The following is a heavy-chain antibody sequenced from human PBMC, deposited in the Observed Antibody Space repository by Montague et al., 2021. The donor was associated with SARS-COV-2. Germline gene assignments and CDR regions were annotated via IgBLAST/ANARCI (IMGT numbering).Heavy chain of an antibody. D-gene: IGHD5-18*01. CDR3: ARDIEEYSYGLDY. CDR2: IKQDGSEK. CDR1: GFTFSSYW. J-gene: IGHJ4*02. V-gene: IGHV3-7*01. Sequence: SLRLSCAASGFTFSSYWMSWVRQAPGKGPEWVANIKQDGSEKYYVDSVKGRFTISRDNAKNSLHLQMNSLRAEDTAVYYCARDIEEYSYGLDYWGQGTLVTVSS.